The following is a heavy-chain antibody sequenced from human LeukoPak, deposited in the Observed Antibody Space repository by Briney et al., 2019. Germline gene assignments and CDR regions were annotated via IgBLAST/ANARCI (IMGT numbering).Heavy chain of an antibody. CDR3: ARGDSSGWGLDY. CDR1: GGTFSSYA. V-gene: IGHV1-69*06. Sequence: SVKVSCKASGGTFSSYAISWVRQAPGQGLEWMGGIIPIFGTANYAQKFQGRVTITADKSTSTAYMELSSLRSEDTAVYYCARGDSSGWGLDYWGLGTLVTVSS. J-gene: IGHJ4*02. CDR2: IIPIFGTA. D-gene: IGHD6-19*01.